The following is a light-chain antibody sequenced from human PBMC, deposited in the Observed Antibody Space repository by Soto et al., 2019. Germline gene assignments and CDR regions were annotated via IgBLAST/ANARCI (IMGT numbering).Light chain of an antibody. CDR1: QSVSSN. V-gene: IGKV3-15*01. J-gene: IGKJ1*01. Sequence: EIVMTQSPATLSVSPGERATLSCRASQSVSSNLAWYQQKPGQAPRLLIYGASTRATGIPARFSGSGSGTDFTLTISSLQSADFAVYYCQQYDNWPPTFGQGTKVEIK. CDR3: QQYDNWPPT. CDR2: GAS.